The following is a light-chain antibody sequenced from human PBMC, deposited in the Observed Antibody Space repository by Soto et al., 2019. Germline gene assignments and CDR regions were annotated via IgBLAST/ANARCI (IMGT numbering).Light chain of an antibody. J-gene: IGLJ2*01. V-gene: IGLV2-11*01. CDR1: SSDIGGYYY. CDR2: DVT. Sequence: QSALTQPRSVSGSPGQSVTISCTGTSSDIGGYYYVSWYQQHPGKAPKLMVYDVTKRPSGVPDRFSGSKSGNTASLTITGLQAEDEADYYCCSYTGSDTFVFGGGTKLTVL. CDR3: CSYTGSDTFV.